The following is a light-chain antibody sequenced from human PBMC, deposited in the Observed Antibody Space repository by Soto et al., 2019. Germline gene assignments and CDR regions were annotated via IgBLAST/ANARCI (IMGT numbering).Light chain of an antibody. Sequence: QSLLTQPPSASGSPGRSVTISCTGTSSDVGGYNYVSWYQQHPGKAPKLMIYEVSKRPSGVPDRFSGSKSGNTASLTVSGLQAEDEADYYCSSYAGSNRIFGTGTKVTVL. CDR3: SSYAGSNRI. V-gene: IGLV2-8*01. CDR2: EVS. J-gene: IGLJ1*01. CDR1: SSDVGGYNY.